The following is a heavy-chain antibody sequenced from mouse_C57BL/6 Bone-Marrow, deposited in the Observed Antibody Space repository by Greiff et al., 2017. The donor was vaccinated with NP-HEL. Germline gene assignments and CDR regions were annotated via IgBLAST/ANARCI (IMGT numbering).Heavy chain of an antibody. CDR3: TTFLIYAMDY. J-gene: IGHJ4*01. CDR2: IDPENGDT. V-gene: IGHV14-4*01. CDR1: GFNIKDDY. Sequence: VQLKESGAELVRPGASVKLSCTASGFNIKDDYMPWVKQRPEQGLEWIGWIDPENGDTEYASKFQGKATITADTSSNTAYLQLSSLTSEDTAVYYCTTFLIYAMDYWGQGTSVTVSS.